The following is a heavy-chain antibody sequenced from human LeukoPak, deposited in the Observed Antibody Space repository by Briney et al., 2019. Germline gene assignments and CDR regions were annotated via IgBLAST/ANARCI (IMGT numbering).Heavy chain of an antibody. Sequence: PGGSLRLSCAASGFTFDDYAMHWVRQAPGKGLEWVSGISWNSGSIGYADSVKGRFTISRDNAKNSLYLQMNSLRAEDTAVYYCATEPNIAVAGTINLRVWGQGTMVAVSS. D-gene: IGHD6-19*01. CDR3: ATEPNIAVAGTINLRV. CDR1: GFTFDDYA. V-gene: IGHV3-9*01. J-gene: IGHJ3*01. CDR2: ISWNSGSI.